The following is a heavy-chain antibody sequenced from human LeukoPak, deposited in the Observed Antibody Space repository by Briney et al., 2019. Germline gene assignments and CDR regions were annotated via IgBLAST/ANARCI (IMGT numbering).Heavy chain of an antibody. D-gene: IGHD6-13*01. V-gene: IGHV4-59*01. CDR3: ARVKAGIAAADDAFDI. J-gene: IGHJ3*02. CDR1: GRSISSYY. CDR2: INYSGST. Sequence: SETLSLTCTVSGRSISSYYWSWIRQPPGKGLEWIGYINYSGSTNYNPSLKSRVTISVDTSKNQFSLKLSSVTAADTAVYYCARVKAGIAAADDAFDIWGQGTMVTVSS.